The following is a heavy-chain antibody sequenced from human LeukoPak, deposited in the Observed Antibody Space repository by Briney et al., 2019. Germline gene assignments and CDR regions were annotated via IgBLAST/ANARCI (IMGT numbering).Heavy chain of an antibody. CDR2: ISGSATGT. CDR3: ASDGGHDYRGVFDC. CDR1: GFSFSTYA. D-gene: IGHD4-11*01. J-gene: IGHJ4*02. Sequence: GGSLRLSCAASGFSFSTYAMNWVRQAPGKGLEWVSAISGSATGTYYAASVKGRFTISRDNSKNSLYLQMNSLRAEDTAVYYCASDGGHDYRGVFDCWGQGTLVTVSS. V-gene: IGHV3-23*01.